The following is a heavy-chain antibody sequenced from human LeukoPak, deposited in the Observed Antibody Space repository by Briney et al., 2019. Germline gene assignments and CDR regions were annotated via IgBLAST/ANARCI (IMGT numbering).Heavy chain of an antibody. CDR1: GGSISSSSYY. Sequence: PSETLSLTCTVSGGSISSSSYYWGWIRQPPGKGLEWIGRIYYSGSTYYNPSLKSRVTISVDTSKNQFSLKLSSVTAADTAVYYCAGIVGYCSSTSCYAPVDYWGQGTLVTVSS. D-gene: IGHD2-2*01. CDR3: AGIVGYCSSTSCYAPVDY. CDR2: IYYSGST. J-gene: IGHJ4*02. V-gene: IGHV4-39*01.